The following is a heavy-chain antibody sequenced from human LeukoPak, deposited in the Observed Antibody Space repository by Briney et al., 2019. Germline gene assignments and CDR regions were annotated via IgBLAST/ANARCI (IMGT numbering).Heavy chain of an antibody. Sequence: PSQTLSLTCTVSGGSISSGGYYWSWIRQHPGKGLEWIGYIYYSGSTYYNPSLKSRVTISVDTSKNQFSLKLSSVTAADTAVYYCARRTDSGSWYFDLWGRGTLVTVSS. V-gene: IGHV4-31*03. CDR2: IYYSGST. CDR1: GGSISSGGYY. D-gene: IGHD6-6*01. CDR3: ARRTDSGSWYFDL. J-gene: IGHJ2*01.